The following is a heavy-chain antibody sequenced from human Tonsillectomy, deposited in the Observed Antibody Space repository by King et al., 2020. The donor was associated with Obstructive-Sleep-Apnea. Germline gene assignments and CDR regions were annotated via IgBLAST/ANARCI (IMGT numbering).Heavy chain of an antibody. Sequence: VQLVESGGGVVQPGRSLRLSCAASGVTFSSYGMHWVHQAPGKGVEGVAVISNDESTKYYADSAKGRFTISRDNSENTLYLQMNSLRAADTAVYYCASSVSLGWPYGMDVWGQGTTVTVSS. CDR3: ASSVSLGWPYGMDV. V-gene: IGHV3-33*01. CDR1: GVTFSSYG. CDR2: ISNDESTK. J-gene: IGHJ6*02.